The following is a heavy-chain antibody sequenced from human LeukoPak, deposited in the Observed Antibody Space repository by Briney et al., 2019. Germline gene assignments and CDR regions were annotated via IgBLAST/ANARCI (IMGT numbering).Heavy chain of an antibody. CDR1: GFTFSSYG. D-gene: IGHD2-21*02. Sequence: PGGSLRLSCAASGFTFSSYGMHWVRQGPGKGLEWVAVISYDGSNKYYADSVKGRFTISRDNSKNRLYLQMNSLRAEDTAVYYCAREGDCGGDCYLHFDYWGQGTLVTVSS. J-gene: IGHJ4*02. CDR3: AREGDCGGDCYLHFDY. CDR2: ISYDGSNK. V-gene: IGHV3-30*13.